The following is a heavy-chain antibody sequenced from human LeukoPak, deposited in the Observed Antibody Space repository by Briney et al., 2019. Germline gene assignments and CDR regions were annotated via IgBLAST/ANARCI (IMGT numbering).Heavy chain of an antibody. V-gene: IGHV3-23*01. CDR3: ARPGHLDYYDSSGYLGY. D-gene: IGHD3-22*01. CDR2: ISGSGGST. Sequence: GGSLRLSCAASGFTFSSYAMSWVRQAPGKGLEWVSAISGSGGSTYYADSVKGRFTISRDNSKNTLYLQMNSLRAEDTAVYYCARPGHLDYYDSSGYLGYWGQGTLVTVSS. CDR1: GFTFSSYA. J-gene: IGHJ4*02.